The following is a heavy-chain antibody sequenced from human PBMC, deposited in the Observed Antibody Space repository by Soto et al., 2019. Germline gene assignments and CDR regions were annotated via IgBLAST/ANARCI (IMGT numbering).Heavy chain of an antibody. D-gene: IGHD5-12*01. CDR2: IIPILGIA. Sequence: QVQLVQSGAEVKKPGSSVKVSCKASGGTFSSYTISWVRQAPGQGLEWMGRIIPILGIANYAQKFQGRVTITADKSTSTAYMELSSLSSEDTAVYYCARDRGYSGYELDYWGQGTLVTVSS. CDR3: ARDRGYSGYELDY. CDR1: GGTFSSYT. V-gene: IGHV1-69*08. J-gene: IGHJ4*02.